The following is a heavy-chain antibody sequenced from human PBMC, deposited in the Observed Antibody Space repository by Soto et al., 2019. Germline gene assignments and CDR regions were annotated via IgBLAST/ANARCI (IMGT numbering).Heavy chain of an antibody. J-gene: IGHJ5*02. V-gene: IGHV3-21*01. CDR2: ISSSSSYI. CDR1: GFTFSSYS. CDR3: ERGGSSGWYGEDNWFDP. D-gene: IGHD6-19*01. Sequence: EVQLVESGGGLVKPGGSLRLSCAASGFTFSSYSMNWVRQAPGKGLEWVSSISSSSSYIYYADSVKGRFTISRDNARNSLYLQMNSLRAEDTAVDYCERGGSSGWYGEDNWFDPWGQGTLVTVSS.